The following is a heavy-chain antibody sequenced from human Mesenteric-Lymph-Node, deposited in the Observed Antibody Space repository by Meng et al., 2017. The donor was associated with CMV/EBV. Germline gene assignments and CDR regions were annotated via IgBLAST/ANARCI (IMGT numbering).Heavy chain of an antibody. CDR1: GGSISSSWHY. CDR3: ARDTLTYSYGPGWIDP. V-gene: IGHV4-39*02. J-gene: IGHJ5*02. Sequence: LQESGPRLGNPSETRSLKCTCCGGSISSSWHYWGWIRQPPGKGLEWIGSIFYSGSAHYNPALESRVTISIDKSKNEFFLNLGSVTAADTAMYFCARDTLTYSYGPGWIDPWGQGTLVTVSS. D-gene: IGHD3-10*01. CDR2: IFYSGSA.